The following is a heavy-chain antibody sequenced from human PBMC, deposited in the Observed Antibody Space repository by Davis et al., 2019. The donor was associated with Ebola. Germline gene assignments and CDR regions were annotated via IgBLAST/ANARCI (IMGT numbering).Heavy chain of an antibody. Sequence: MPSETLSLTCAVHGGSLSGYYWSWIRQPPGKGLEWIGEINHSGNTNYDPSLMSRLTISVDMPNNQFSLKMTSVTAADMAVYYCARERVVPATRGEGYYYYGMDVWGQGTTVTVSS. CDR2: INHSGNT. CDR1: GGSLSGYY. CDR3: ARERVVPATRGEGYYYYGMDV. D-gene: IGHD2-2*01. V-gene: IGHV4-34*01. J-gene: IGHJ6*02.